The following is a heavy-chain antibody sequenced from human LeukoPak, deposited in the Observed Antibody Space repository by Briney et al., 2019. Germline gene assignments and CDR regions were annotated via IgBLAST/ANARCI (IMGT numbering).Heavy chain of an antibody. Sequence: ASVKVSCKACGYTFTSYAMHWVRQAPGQRLEWMGWSNAGNGNTKYSQEFQGRVTITRDTSASTAYMELSSLRSEDMAVYYCARPYNYYDYSGYYLGYYFDYWGQGTLVTVSS. V-gene: IGHV1-3*02. CDR2: SNAGNGNT. CDR3: ARPYNYYDYSGYYLGYYFDY. J-gene: IGHJ4*02. CDR1: GYTFTSYA. D-gene: IGHD3-22*01.